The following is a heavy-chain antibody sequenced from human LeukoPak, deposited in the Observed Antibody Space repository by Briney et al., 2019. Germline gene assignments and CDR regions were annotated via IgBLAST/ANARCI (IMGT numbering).Heavy chain of an antibody. CDR2: ISNDGSDK. V-gene: IGHV3-30*18. J-gene: IGHJ4*02. CDR3: AKDKSGRWCSDY. CDR1: GFTFSSYG. Sequence: GRSLRLSCAASGFTFSSYGMHWVRQAPGKGLEWVAVISNDGSDKHHADSVKGQFTISRDNSKNMLYLQMNSLRPEDTAVYYCAKDKSGRWCSDYWGQGSLVTVSS. D-gene: IGHD2-8*01.